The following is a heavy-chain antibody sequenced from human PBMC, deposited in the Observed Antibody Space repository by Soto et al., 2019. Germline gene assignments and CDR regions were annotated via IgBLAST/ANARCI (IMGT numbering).Heavy chain of an antibody. D-gene: IGHD3-10*01. Sequence: QVELVQSGPEVKRPGASVKVSCKTSGYTFITNGINWVRQAPGQGLEWMGWISPANGDKKYAQKFKDRVNLTSETSTDTVYMELPNLRSDDTAVYFCARGRYFATTHRQWWYFDFWGRGTLVTVSS. CDR3: ARGRYFATTHRQWWYFDF. CDR1: GYTFITNG. J-gene: IGHJ2*01. CDR2: ISPANGDK. V-gene: IGHV1-18*01.